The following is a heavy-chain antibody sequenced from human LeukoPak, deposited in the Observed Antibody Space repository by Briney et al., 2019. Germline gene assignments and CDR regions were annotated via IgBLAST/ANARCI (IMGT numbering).Heavy chain of an antibody. D-gene: IGHD2-2*02. J-gene: IGHJ6*02. V-gene: IGHV3-30-3*01. CDR1: GCTFSSYA. CDR3: ARGVCSSTSCYTYYYYGMDV. CDR2: ISYDGSNK. Sequence: GRSLRLSCADSGCTFSSYAMHWVRQAPGKGLEWVAVISYDGSNKYYADSVKGRFTISRDNSKNTLYLQMNSLRAEDTAVYYCARGVCSSTSCYTYYYYGMDVWGQGTTVTVSS.